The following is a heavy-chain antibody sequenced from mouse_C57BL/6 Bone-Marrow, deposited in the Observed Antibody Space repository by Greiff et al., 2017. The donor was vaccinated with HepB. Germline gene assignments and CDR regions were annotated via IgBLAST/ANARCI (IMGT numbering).Heavy chain of an antibody. CDR2: IDPSDSYT. V-gene: IGHV1-50*01. J-gene: IGHJ3*01. CDR1: GYTFTSYW. Sequence: QVQLQQSGAELVKPGASVKLPCKASGYTFTSYWMQWVKQRPGQGLEWIGEIDPSDSYTNYNQKFKGKATLTVDTSSSTAYMQLSSLTSEDSAVYYCAREGITGTGFAYWGQGTLVTVSA. D-gene: IGHD4-1*01. CDR3: AREGITGTGFAY.